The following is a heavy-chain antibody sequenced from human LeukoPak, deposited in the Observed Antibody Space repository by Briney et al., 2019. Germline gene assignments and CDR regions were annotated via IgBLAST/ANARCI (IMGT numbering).Heavy chain of an antibody. J-gene: IGHJ4*02. V-gene: IGHV4-34*01. CDR2: IYYSGST. CDR1: GGSFSGYY. CDR3: ASVVVVTAKDADFDY. Sequence: SETLSLTCAVYGGSFSGYYWSWIRQPPGKGLEWIGSIYYSGSTYYNPSLKSRVTISVDTSKNQFSLKQSSVTAADTAVYYCASVVVVTAKDADFDYWGQGTLVTVSS. D-gene: IGHD2-15*01.